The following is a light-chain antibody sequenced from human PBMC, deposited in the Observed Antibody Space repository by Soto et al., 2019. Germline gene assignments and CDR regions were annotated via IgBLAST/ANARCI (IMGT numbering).Light chain of an antibody. Sequence: DIQMTQSPSTLSESVGDRVTITCRASQSISSWLAWYQQKPGKAPKLLIYKASSLESGVPSRFSGSGSGTEFTLTISSLQPDDFATYYCQHYNNYPWPFGQGTKVDIK. V-gene: IGKV1-5*03. CDR1: QSISSW. CDR3: QHYNNYPWP. CDR2: KAS. J-gene: IGKJ1*01.